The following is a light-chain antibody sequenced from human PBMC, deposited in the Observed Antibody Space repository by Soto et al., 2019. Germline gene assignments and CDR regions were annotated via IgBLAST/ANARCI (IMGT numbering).Light chain of an antibody. Sequence: QLVLTQPPSASASLGASVKLTCTLSSGHNSYAIAWHQQQPEKGPRYLMKLNSDGSHSKGGGIPDRFSGSSSGAERYLTISSLQSEDEADYYCQTWSTDTRVFGGGTKLTVL. V-gene: IGLV4-69*01. J-gene: IGLJ3*02. CDR3: QTWSTDTRV. CDR1: SGHNSYA. CDR2: LNSDGSH.